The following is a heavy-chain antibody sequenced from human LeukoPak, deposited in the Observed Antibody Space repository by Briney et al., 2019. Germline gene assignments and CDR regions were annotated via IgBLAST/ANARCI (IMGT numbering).Heavy chain of an antibody. V-gene: IGHV4-59*01. D-gene: IGHD6-19*01. CDR2: IYYSGST. CDR3: ARLAVWAGTSYDVFHI. Sequence: SETLSLTCTVSGGSISSYYWGWIRQPPGKGLDWIGYIYYSGSTNYNPSLKSRVTISVDTSKNQFSLKLSSVTAADTAVYYCARLAVWAGTSYDVFHIWGHGTMVTVSS. CDR1: GGSISSYY. J-gene: IGHJ3*02.